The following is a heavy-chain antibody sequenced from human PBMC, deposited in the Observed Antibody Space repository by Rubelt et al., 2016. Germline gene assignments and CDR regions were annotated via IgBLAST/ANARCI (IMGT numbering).Heavy chain of an antibody. D-gene: IGHD3-22*01. J-gene: IGHJ4*02. CDR3: ARGKEGVGVTMMDY. V-gene: IGHV4-34*01. CDR1: GGSFSGYY. CDR2: INHSGST. Sequence: QVQLQQWGAGLLKPSETLSLTCAVYGGSFSGYYWSWIRQPPGKGLEWIGEINHSGSTNYNPSLKSRVTISVDTAKNQFSLKLSSGTAADTAVYYCARGKEGVGVTMMDYWGQGTLVTVSS.